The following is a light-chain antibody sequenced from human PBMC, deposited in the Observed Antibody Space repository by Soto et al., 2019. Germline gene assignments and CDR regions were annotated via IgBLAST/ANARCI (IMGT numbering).Light chain of an antibody. V-gene: IGKV1-5*01. J-gene: IGKJ3*01. CDR3: HQDNNC. CDR2: DAS. CDR1: QSINYW. Sequence: DIQMTQSPSTLSASIGDTVTITCRASQSINYWLAWYQQKPGKAPKLLIYDASTLQSGVPSRFSGSGYGTEFTLTISSLQPDDFGTYYCHQDNNCFGPGTKVVIK.